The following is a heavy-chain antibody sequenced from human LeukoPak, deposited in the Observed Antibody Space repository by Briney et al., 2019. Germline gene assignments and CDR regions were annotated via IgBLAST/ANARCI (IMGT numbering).Heavy chain of an antibody. J-gene: IGHJ4*02. D-gene: IGHD5-18*01. Sequence: SVKVSCKASGGTFSSYAISWVRQAPGQGLEWMGGIIPILGIANYAQKFQGRVTITADKSTSTAYMELSSLRSEDTAVYYCARGGLSGYSYGPMFDYWGQGTLVTVSS. CDR3: ARGGLSGYSYGPMFDY. V-gene: IGHV1-69*10. CDR1: GGTFSSYA. CDR2: IIPILGIA.